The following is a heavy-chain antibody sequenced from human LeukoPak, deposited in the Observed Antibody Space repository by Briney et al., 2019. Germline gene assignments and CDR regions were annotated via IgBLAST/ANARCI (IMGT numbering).Heavy chain of an antibody. CDR3: ARQSILWFGEFDY. CDR2: IYYSGST. Sequence: SETLSLTCTVSGGSISSYYWSWIRQPPGKGLEWIGYIYYSGSTNYNPSLKSRVTISVDTSKNQFSLRLSSVTAADTAVYYCARQSILWFGEFDYWGQGTLVTVSS. V-gene: IGHV4-59*08. J-gene: IGHJ4*02. D-gene: IGHD3-10*01. CDR1: GGSISSYY.